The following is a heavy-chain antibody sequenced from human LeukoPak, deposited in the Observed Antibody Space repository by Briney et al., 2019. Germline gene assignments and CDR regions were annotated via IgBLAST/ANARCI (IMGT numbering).Heavy chain of an antibody. V-gene: IGHV1-69*13. D-gene: IGHD4-11*01. CDR1: GYTFTSYG. Sequence: SVKVSCKASGYTFTSYGISWVRQAPGQGLEWMGGIIPIFGTANYAQKFQGRVTITADESTSTAYMELSSLRSEDTAVYYCASFTVTTGNYYFDYWGQGTLVTVSS. J-gene: IGHJ4*02. CDR3: ASFTVTTGNYYFDY. CDR2: IIPIFGTA.